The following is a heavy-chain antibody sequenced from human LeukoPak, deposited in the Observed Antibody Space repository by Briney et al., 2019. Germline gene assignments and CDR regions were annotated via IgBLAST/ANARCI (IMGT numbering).Heavy chain of an antibody. CDR3: ARRATMVRGVSNFDY. CDR2: IYSGATT. V-gene: IGHV3-53*01. Sequence: GGSLRLSCAASGFTVSSKYMNWVRQAPGKGPEWVSVIYSGATTYYADSVKGRFTISKDNSKNTLYLQMNSLRAEDTAVYYCARRATMVRGVSNFDYWGQGTLVTVSS. J-gene: IGHJ4*02. CDR1: GFTVSSKY. D-gene: IGHD3-10*01.